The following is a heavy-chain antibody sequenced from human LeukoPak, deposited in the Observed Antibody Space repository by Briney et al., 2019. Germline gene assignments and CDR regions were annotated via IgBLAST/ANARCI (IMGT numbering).Heavy chain of an antibody. CDR2: INDGGYNT. CDR1: GFTFSNYD. CDR3: AKKETVVSPGNYFDH. Sequence: PGGSLRLSCAASGFTFSNYDMNWVRQAPGKGPEWVSAINDGGYNTYYADSVRGRFTISRDNVKNTLYLQMNSLRAEDTAVYYCAKKETVVSPGNYFDHWGQGTLVTVSS. D-gene: IGHD4-23*01. J-gene: IGHJ4*02. V-gene: IGHV3-23*01.